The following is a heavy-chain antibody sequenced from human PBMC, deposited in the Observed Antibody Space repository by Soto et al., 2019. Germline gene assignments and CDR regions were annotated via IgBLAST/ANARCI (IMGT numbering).Heavy chain of an antibody. CDR1: GFTFSNAW. Sequence: EVQLVESGGGLVKPGGSLRLSCAASGFTFSNAWMSWVRQAPGKGLEWVGRIKSKTDGGTTDYAAPVKGRFTISRDDSKNTLYLQMNSLKTEDTAVYYCTTENLGLYSSGWYAIDYWGQGTLVTVSS. J-gene: IGHJ4*02. CDR2: IKSKTDGGTT. V-gene: IGHV3-15*01. D-gene: IGHD6-19*01. CDR3: TTENLGLYSSGWYAIDY.